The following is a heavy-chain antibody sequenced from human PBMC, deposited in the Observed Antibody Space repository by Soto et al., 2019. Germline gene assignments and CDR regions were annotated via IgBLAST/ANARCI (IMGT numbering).Heavy chain of an antibody. J-gene: IGHJ4*02. D-gene: IGHD3-22*01. V-gene: IGHV1-18*01. Sequence: QVQLVQSGAEVKKPGASVKVSCKASGYTFTSYGISWVRQAPGQGLEWMGWISAYNGNTNYAQKLQGRVTMTTDTXTXXAYMELRSLRSDDTAVYYCARVVTMIVVAAHYFDYWGQGTLVTVSS. CDR1: GYTFTSYG. CDR2: ISAYNGNT. CDR3: ARVVTMIVVAAHYFDY.